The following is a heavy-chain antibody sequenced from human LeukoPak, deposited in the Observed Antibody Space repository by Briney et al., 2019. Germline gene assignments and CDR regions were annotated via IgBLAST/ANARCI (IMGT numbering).Heavy chain of an antibody. Sequence: GGSLRLSCAASGFTFSSYGMHWVRQAPGKGLEWVAVIWYDGSNKYYADSVKGRFTISRDNSKNTLYLQMNSLRAEDTAVYYCARVHQIIVYGGDHDAFDIWGQGTMVTVSS. CDR1: GFTFSSYG. D-gene: IGHD4-23*01. CDR3: ARVHQIIVYGGDHDAFDI. CDR2: IWYDGSNK. V-gene: IGHV3-33*01. J-gene: IGHJ3*02.